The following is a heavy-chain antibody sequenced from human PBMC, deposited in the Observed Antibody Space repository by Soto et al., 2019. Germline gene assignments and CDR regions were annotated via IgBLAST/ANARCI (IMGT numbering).Heavy chain of an antibody. J-gene: IGHJ4*02. D-gene: IGHD6-13*01. Sequence: EVQLVESGGGLVQPGGSLRLSCAASGFTFRSYWMHWVRQAPGKGLVWVSRISPDGSITNYADSVKGRFTISGDNAKKTLFLKVNSLRAEDTAVYYCTREVATVPDYGGQGTVVTVCS. CDR3: TREVATVPDY. CDR1: GFTFRSYW. V-gene: IGHV3-74*01. CDR2: ISPDGSIT.